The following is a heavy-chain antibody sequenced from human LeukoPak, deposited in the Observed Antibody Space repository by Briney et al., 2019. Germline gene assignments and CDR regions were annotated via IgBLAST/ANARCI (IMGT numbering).Heavy chain of an antibody. V-gene: IGHV3-66*01. CDR1: GITVSSDY. CDR3: ARGGGAYCGGDCYRNFDY. CDR2: IYADGSA. D-gene: IGHD2-21*02. Sequence: GGSLRLSCATSGITVSSDYMSWVRQAPGKGLEWVSVIYADGSAYHADSVKGRFTISRDNSKNTLYLQMKSLRGEDTAVYYCARGGGAYCGGDCYRNFDYWGRGTLVTVSS. J-gene: IGHJ4*02.